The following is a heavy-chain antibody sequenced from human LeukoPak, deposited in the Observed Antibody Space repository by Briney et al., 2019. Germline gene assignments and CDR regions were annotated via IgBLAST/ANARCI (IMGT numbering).Heavy chain of an antibody. J-gene: IGHJ4*02. CDR1: GFTFSSYA. CDR2: INHSGST. V-gene: IGHV4-34*01. Sequence: GSLRLSCAASGFTFSSYAMSWVRQPPGKGLEWIGEINHSGSTNYNPSLKSRVTISVDTSKNQFSLKLSSVTAADTAVYYCARHGTPLRYGSGNYYKGAPFDYWGQGTLVTVSS. CDR3: ARHGTPLRYGSGNYYKGAPFDY. D-gene: IGHD3-10*01.